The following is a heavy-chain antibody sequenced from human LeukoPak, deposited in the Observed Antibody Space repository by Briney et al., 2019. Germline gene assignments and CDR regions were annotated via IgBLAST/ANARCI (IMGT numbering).Heavy chain of an antibody. J-gene: IGHJ2*01. CDR1: GGSISSYY. D-gene: IGHD3-22*01. CDR3: ARAPKYYFDSGASWYFDS. CDR2: IYYSGST. Sequence: SETLSLTCTVSGGSISSYYWSWIRQPPGKGLEWIGYIYYSGSTNYNPSLKSRVTISVDTSKNQFFLKLSSVTAADAAVYYCARAPKYYFDSGASWYFDSWGLGTLVAVSS. V-gene: IGHV4-59*12.